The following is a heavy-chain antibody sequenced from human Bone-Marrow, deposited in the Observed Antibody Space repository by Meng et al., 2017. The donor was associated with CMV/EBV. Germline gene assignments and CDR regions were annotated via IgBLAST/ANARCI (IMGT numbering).Heavy chain of an antibody. D-gene: IGHD3-3*01. J-gene: IGHJ3*01. CDR2: MLYDGSDK. CDR1: GFIFSNYA. V-gene: IGHV3-30-3*01. CDR3: ARVFLEYLLGQYGFDV. Sequence: GESLKISCAASGFIFSNYAIHWVRQAPGKGLAWVAVMLYDGSDKYYADSVKGRFTIPRDNSKNTLYLHMNSLRAEGTAVYYCARVFLEYLLGQYGFDVWGQGTMVTVS.